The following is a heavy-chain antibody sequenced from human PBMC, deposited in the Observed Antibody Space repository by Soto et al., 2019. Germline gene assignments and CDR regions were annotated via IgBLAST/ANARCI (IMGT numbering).Heavy chain of an antibody. J-gene: IGHJ4*02. Sequence: LSLTCTVSGGSISSTRYYWGWIRQPPGKGLEWIGTTYYTGSTYYNPSLKSRVTISVDMSKNQFSLKVRSVTAADTAVYYCVSGPGTTADYWGQGTLVTVSS. V-gene: IGHV4-39*01. CDR1: GGSISSTRYY. D-gene: IGHD1-1*01. CDR3: VSGPGTTADY. CDR2: TYYTGST.